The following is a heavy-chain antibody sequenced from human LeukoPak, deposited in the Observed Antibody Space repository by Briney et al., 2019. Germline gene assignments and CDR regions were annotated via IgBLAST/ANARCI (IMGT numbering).Heavy chain of an antibody. CDR3: ARGTYSSGWYRTAEYFQH. J-gene: IGHJ1*01. V-gene: IGHV4-39*07. CDR2: INHSGST. CDR1: GGSISSSSYY. D-gene: IGHD6-19*01. Sequence: SETLSLTCTVSGGSISSSSYYWSWIRQPPGKGLEWIGEINHSGSTNYNPSLKSRITISVDTSKNQFSLKLSSVTAADTAVYYCARGTYSSGWYRTAEYFQHWGQGTLVTVSS.